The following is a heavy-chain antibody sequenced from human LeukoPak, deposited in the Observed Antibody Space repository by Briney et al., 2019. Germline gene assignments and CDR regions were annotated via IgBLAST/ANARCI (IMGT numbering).Heavy chain of an antibody. CDR3: ARDSDYGDNNWLDP. Sequence: PGGSLRLSCAASGFTVSNYCMTWIRQAPGKGLEWVSYITTSGSTTSYADSVKGRFTISRDNAKNSLYLQMNSLRVRDTAVYFCARDSDYGDNNWLDPWGQGTLVTVSS. D-gene: IGHD4-17*01. J-gene: IGHJ5*02. V-gene: IGHV3-11*01. CDR1: GFTVSNYC. CDR2: ITTSGSTT.